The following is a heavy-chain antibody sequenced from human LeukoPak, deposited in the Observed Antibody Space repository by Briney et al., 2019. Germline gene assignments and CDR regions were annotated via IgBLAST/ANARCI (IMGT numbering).Heavy chain of an antibody. D-gene: IGHD3-10*01. CDR3: ARVWFGEKGDY. CDR2: IYSGGST. J-gene: IGHJ4*02. CDR1: RFTVSSNY. V-gene: IGHV3-66*01. Sequence: GGSLRLSCAASRFTVSSNYMSWVRQAPGKGLEWVSVIYSGGSTYYADSVKGRFTISRDNSKNTLYLQMNSLRAEDTAVYYCARVWFGEKGDYWGQGTLVTVSS.